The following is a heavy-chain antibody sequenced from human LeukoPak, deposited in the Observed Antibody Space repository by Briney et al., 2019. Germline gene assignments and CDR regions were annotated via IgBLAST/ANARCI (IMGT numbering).Heavy chain of an antibody. Sequence: EASVKVSCKASGYTFTGYYMHWVRQAPGQGLEWMGWINPNSGGTNYVQKFQGRVTMTRDTSISTAYMELSRLRSDDTAVYYCAREKRVAGSRGGFDPWGQGTLVTVSS. J-gene: IGHJ5*02. V-gene: IGHV1-2*02. CDR2: INPNSGGT. CDR3: AREKRVAGSRGGFDP. CDR1: GYTFTGYY. D-gene: IGHD6-19*01.